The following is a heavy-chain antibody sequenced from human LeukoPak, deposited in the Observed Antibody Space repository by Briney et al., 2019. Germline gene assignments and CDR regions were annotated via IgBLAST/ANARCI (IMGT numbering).Heavy chain of an antibody. J-gene: IGHJ4*02. CDR2: IHPSGST. Sequence: SETLSLTCAVYGXSFSDYYWSWVRQPPGKGLEWIGEIHPSGSTDRNPSLKSRVTISVDTSKNQFSLILSSVTAADTAVYYCSRGIDAYKGGNFWGQGTLVTVSS. V-gene: IGHV4-34*01. CDR3: SRGIDAYKGGNF. CDR1: GXSFSDYY. D-gene: IGHD5-24*01.